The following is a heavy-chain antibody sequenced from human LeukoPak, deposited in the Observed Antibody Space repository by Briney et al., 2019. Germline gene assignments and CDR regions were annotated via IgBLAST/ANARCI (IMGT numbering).Heavy chain of an antibody. CDR2: IYYSGST. CDR1: GGSISSYY. V-gene: IGHV4-59*01. Sequence: SETLSLTCTVSGGSISSYYWSWIRQPPGKGLEWIGYIYYSGSTNYNPSLKSRVTISVDTSKNQFSLKLSSVTAADTPVYFCARGDGYTDTGRFDYWGQGTLVTVSS. D-gene: IGHD5-24*01. CDR3: ARGDGYTDTGRFDY. J-gene: IGHJ4*02.